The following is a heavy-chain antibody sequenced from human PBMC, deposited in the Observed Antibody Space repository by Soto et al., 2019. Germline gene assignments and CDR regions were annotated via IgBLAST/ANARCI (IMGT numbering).Heavy chain of an antibody. J-gene: IGHJ2*01. V-gene: IGHV3-53*01. CDR1: GVTISDNV. CDR2: IYSEGRT. Sequence: GGSLRLSCAAFGVTISDNVMNWVRQAPGKGLEWVAVIYSEGRTYYADSVKGRFSISRDSSKNTVYLQMNSLRAEDTAVYYCAKDANWSYDLWGRGNLVTVSS. CDR3: AKDANWSYDL.